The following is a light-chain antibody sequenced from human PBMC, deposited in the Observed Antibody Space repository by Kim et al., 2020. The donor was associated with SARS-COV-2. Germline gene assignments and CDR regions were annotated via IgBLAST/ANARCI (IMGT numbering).Light chain of an antibody. Sequence: SVGDRVTIAGRASQTINTYLNWYQQKPGKAPKRLIYAASNLQSGVPSRFSGSGSGTDFTLTISSLQPEDFATYYCQQSFTSLSLTFGGGTKVDIK. V-gene: IGKV1-39*01. CDR1: QTINTY. J-gene: IGKJ4*01. CDR2: AAS. CDR3: QQSFTSLSLT.